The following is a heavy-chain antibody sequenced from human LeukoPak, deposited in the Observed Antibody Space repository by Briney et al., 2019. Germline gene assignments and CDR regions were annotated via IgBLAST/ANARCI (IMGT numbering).Heavy chain of an antibody. CDR3: ARDTGKAAGVFRTWFDP. J-gene: IGHJ5*02. CDR2: ISGSGGST. V-gene: IGHV3-23*01. CDR1: GFTFSSYA. Sequence: GGSLRLSCAASGFTFSSYAMSWVRQAPGKGLEWVSAISGSGGSTYYADSVKGRFTISRDNAKNSLYLQMNSLRAEDTAVYYCARDTGKAAGVFRTWFDPWGQGTLVTVSS. D-gene: IGHD6-13*01.